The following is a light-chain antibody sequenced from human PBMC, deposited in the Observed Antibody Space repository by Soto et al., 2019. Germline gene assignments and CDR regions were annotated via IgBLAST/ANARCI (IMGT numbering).Light chain of an antibody. V-gene: IGLV2-23*02. Sequence: QSALTQPVSVSRSPGQSITISCTGTSSDVGSYNLVSWYQQHPGKAPKLMIYEVSKRPSGVSNRFSGSKSGNTASLTISGLQAEDEADYYCCSYAGSSTYVFGTGTKVTVL. J-gene: IGLJ1*01. CDR2: EVS. CDR3: CSYAGSSTYV. CDR1: SSDVGSYNL.